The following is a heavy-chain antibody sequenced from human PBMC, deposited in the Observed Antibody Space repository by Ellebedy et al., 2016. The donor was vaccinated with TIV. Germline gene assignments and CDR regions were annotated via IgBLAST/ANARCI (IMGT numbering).Heavy chain of an antibody. J-gene: IGHJ4*02. CDR3: ARRGGSGWLLNV. CDR1: GYSFTNYW. D-gene: IGHD6-25*01. V-gene: IGHV5-51*01. Sequence: GESLKISCTGSGYSFTNYWIGWVRQMPGKGLEGMGIIYPDDSDARYSPSFQGQGTTSTDRTISTAYLQWRSLEATDTGIYYCARRGGSGWLLNVWGQGTLVTVSS. CDR2: IYPDDSDA.